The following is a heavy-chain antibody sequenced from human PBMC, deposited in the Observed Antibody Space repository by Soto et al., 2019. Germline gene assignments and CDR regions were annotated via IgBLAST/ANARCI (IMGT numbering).Heavy chain of an antibody. J-gene: IGHJ6*03. CDR3: ARHVSGHYGPKVGYYYYMDV. Sequence: SETLSLTCTVSGGSISSSSYYWGWIRQPPGKGLEWIGSIYYSGSTYYNPSLKSRVTISVDTSKNQFSLKLSSVTAADTAVYYCARHVSGHYGPKVGYYYYMDVWGKGTTVTVSS. CDR1: GGSISSSSYY. V-gene: IGHV4-39*01. CDR2: IYYSGST. D-gene: IGHD3-10*01.